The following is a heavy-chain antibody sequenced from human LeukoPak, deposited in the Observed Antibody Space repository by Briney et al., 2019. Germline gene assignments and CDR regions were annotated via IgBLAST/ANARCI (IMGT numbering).Heavy chain of an antibody. V-gene: IGHV7-4-1*02. CDR1: GYTFTDYA. D-gene: IGHD6-13*01. CDR3: GRDHIATAGIAY. Sequence: ASVKVSCKASGYTFTDYAMNWVRQAPGQGPEWMGWINTRTGDPTYAQGFTGSFVFSLDTSVSTAYLQLNSLKAEDTAMYYCGRDHIATAGIAYWGQGTLVTVSS. CDR2: INTRTGDP. J-gene: IGHJ4*02.